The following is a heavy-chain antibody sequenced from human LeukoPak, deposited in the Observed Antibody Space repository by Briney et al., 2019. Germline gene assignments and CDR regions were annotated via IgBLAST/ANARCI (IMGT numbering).Heavy chain of an antibody. D-gene: IGHD2/OR15-2a*01. CDR1: GFTFSSYS. Sequence: GGSLRLSCAASGFTFSSYSMNWVRQAPGKGLEWVSSISSSSSYIYYADSVKGRFTISRDNAKNSLYLQMNSLRAEDTAVYYCARDLMALDSPSWFDPWGQGTLVTVSP. J-gene: IGHJ5*02. CDR3: ARDLMALDSPSWFDP. CDR2: ISSSSSYI. V-gene: IGHV3-21*01.